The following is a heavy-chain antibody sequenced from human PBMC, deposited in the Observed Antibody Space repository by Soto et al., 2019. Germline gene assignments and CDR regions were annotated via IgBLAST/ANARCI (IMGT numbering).Heavy chain of an antibody. CDR1: GFTFIDYY. J-gene: IGHJ4*02. CDR3: ARIEGDCTGGACYSGGFDY. CDR2: LSGSGTSI. D-gene: IGHD2-8*02. V-gene: IGHV3-11*01. Sequence: QVKLVESGGALVKPGGSLRLSCAASGFTFIDYYMIWIRQAPGKGLEWVSYLSGSGTSIYYADSVKGRFTISRDNANDSLYLQMNSLRADDTAVYYCARIEGDCTGGACYSGGFDYWGQGTLVSVSS.